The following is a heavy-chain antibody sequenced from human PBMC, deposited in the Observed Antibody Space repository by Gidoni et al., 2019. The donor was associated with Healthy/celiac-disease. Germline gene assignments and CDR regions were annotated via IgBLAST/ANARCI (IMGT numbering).Heavy chain of an antibody. V-gene: IGHV4-4*07. CDR2: IYTSGST. D-gene: IGHD2-15*01. CDR1: GGSISSYF. CDR3: ARDPRPYCSGGSCYFWFDP. J-gene: IGHJ5*02. Sequence: QVQLPESGPGLVTPSETLSLTCTVPGGSISSYFWSWIRQPAGKGLEWIGRIYTSGSTNYNPSLKSRVTMSVDTSKNQFSLKLSSVTAADTAVYYCARDPRPYCSGGSCYFWFDPWGQGTLVTVSS.